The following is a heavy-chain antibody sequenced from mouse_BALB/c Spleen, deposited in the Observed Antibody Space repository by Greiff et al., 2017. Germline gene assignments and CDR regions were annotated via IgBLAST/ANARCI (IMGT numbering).Heavy chain of an antibody. J-gene: IGHJ3*01. CDR2: INPYNGDT. V-gene: IGHV1-20*02. CDR3: AYYRYDGAWFAY. Sequence: EVQRVESGPELVKPGASVKISCKASGYSFTGYFMNWVMQSHGKSLEWIGRINPYNGDTFYNQKFKGKATLTVDKSSSTAHMELRSLASEDSAVYYCAYYRYDGAWFAYWGQGTLVTVSA. D-gene: IGHD2-14*01. CDR1: GYSFTGYF.